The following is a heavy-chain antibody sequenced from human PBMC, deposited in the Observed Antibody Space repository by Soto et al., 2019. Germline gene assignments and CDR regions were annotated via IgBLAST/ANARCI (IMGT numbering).Heavy chain of an antibody. D-gene: IGHD3-3*01. CDR1: GFTFSSYA. CDR3: AKAGSYDFWSGYLFGFDP. CDR2: ISGSGGST. J-gene: IGHJ5*02. V-gene: IGHV3-23*01. Sequence: GGSLRLSCAASGFTFSSYAMSWVRQAPGKGLEWVSAISGSGGSTYYADSVKGRFTISRDNPKNTLYLQMNSLRAEDTAVYYCAKAGSYDFWSGYLFGFDPWGQGTLVTVSS.